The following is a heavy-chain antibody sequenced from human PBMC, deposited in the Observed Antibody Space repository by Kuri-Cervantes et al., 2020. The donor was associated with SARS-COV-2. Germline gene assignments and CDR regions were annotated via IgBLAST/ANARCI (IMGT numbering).Heavy chain of an antibody. Sequence: GGSLRLSCAGSGFTFSDYYMTWIRRAPGKGLEWVSYISNSGSYTNYADSVKGRFTISRDNAKKSLYLQMSSLRGDDTAVYYCARGRQQLPWNFDYWGQGILVTVSS. CDR1: GFTFSDYY. J-gene: IGHJ4*02. CDR2: ISNSGSYT. V-gene: IGHV3-11*06. D-gene: IGHD6-13*01. CDR3: ARGRQQLPWNFDY.